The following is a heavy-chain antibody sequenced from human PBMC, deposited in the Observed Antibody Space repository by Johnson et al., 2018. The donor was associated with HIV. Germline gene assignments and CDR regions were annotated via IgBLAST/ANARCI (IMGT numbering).Heavy chain of an antibody. Sequence: QMQLVESGGGLVQPGGSLRLSCAASGFTFTNYGMHWVRQAPGKGLEWVAVISHDGRNEYYTESVGGRFTISRDNSKNTLHLQMNSLRAEDTAVYYCAKEPAVGYSGSCSGALDIWGQGTMVTVSS. V-gene: IGHV3-30*18. CDR3: AKEPAVGYSGSCSGALDI. CDR1: GFTFTNYG. J-gene: IGHJ3*02. D-gene: IGHD1-26*01. CDR2: ISHDGRNE.